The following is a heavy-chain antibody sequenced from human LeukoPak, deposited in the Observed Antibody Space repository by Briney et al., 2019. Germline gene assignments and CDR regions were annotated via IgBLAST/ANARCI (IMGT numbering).Heavy chain of an antibody. J-gene: IGHJ4*02. D-gene: IGHD1-26*01. CDR3: AKQVVRSGSYIDF. Sequence: GGSLRLSCAASGFTFSSYAMSWVRQAPGKGLEWASAISGGGGSTYYPDSVKGRFTISRDDSKNTLYLQMNSLRAEDTAVYYCAKQVVRSGSYIDFWGQGTLVTVSS. CDR1: GFTFSSYA. CDR2: ISGGGGST. V-gene: IGHV3-23*01.